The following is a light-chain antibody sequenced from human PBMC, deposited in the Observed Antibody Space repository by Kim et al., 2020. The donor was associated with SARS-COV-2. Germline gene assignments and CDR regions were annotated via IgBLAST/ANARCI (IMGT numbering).Light chain of an antibody. J-gene: IGKJ4*01. CDR2: AAS. V-gene: IGKV1-39*01. Sequence: SASVGDRVTITCRASQSISSYLNWYQQKPGKAPKLLIYAASSLQSGVPSRFSDSGSGTDFTLTISSLQPEDFATYYCQQSYSTLTFGGGTKVDIK. CDR1: QSISSY. CDR3: QQSYSTLT.